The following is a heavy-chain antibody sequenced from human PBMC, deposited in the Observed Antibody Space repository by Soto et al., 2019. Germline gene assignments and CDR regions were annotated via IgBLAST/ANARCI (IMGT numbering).Heavy chain of an antibody. CDR2: VSYSWST. D-gene: IGHD5-12*01. CDR3: ARGRDGYNDY. Sequence: QVQLQESGPGLVKPSETLSLTCPISGGSISSFYWSWIRQPPGKGLEWIGYVSYSWSTNYNASLKSRVNISVDTAKNQFSLQLSSVTAADTAVYYCARGRDGYNDYWGQGTLVTVSS. V-gene: IGHV4-59*08. CDR1: GGSISSFY. J-gene: IGHJ4*02.